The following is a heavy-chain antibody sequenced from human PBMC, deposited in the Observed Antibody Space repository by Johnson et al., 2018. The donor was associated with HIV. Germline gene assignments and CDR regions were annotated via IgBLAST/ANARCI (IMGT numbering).Heavy chain of an antibody. CDR2: ISYDGSNK. J-gene: IGHJ3*02. Sequence: QVQLVESGGGVVQPGRSLRLSCAASGFTFSNYVMHWVRQAPGKGLEWVAVISYDGSNKYYADSVKGRFTISRDNSKNTLYLQMNSLRAEDTAVYYCARDLLSSHLYAFDIWGQGTMVTVSS. D-gene: IGHD3-10*01. CDR1: GFTFSNYV. V-gene: IGHV3-30*04. CDR3: ARDLLSSHLYAFDI.